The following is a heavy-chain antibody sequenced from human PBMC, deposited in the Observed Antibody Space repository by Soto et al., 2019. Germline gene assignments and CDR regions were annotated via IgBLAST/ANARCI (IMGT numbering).Heavy chain of an antibody. CDR1: GGSFSGYF. CDR2: INHSGGT. J-gene: IGHJ6*02. D-gene: IGHD3-3*02. V-gene: IGHV4-34*02. CDR3: ARDRQYYHFWSGYQNEGPYGMDV. Sequence: QVQLQQWGAGLLKPSETLSLTCAVYGGSFSGYFWTWIRQAPGKGLEWIGKINHSGGTNYNSSLKSRVTISVDTSKNQFSLLLSSVTAADTAVYSCARDRQYYHFWSGYQNEGPYGMDVWGQGTTVTVSS.